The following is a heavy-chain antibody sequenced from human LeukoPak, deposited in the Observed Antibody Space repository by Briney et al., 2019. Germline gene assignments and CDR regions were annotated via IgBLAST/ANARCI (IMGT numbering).Heavy chain of an antibody. Sequence: ASVKVSCKASGYTFTGYYMHWVRQAPGQGLEWMGWINPNSGGTNYAQKFQGRVTMTRDTSISTAYMELSRLRSDDTAVYYCARDLIRFLEWLLIYYYYYMDVRGKGTTVTVSS. J-gene: IGHJ6*03. CDR2: INPNSGGT. CDR3: ARDLIRFLEWLLIYYYYYMDV. V-gene: IGHV1-2*02. CDR1: GYTFTGYY. D-gene: IGHD3-3*01.